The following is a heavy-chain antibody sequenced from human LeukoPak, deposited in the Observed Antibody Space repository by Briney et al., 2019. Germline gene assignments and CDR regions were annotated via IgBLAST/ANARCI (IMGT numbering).Heavy chain of an antibody. CDR1: GGSVSSGSYY. CDR3: ARARVYSSTWSEFDY. D-gene: IGHD6-13*01. CDR2: IDYSGST. V-gene: IGHV4-61*01. J-gene: IGHJ4*02. Sequence: SETLSLTCTVSGGSVSSGSYYWSWIRQPPGKGLEWIGYIDYSGSTNYNPSLKSRVTISVDTSKNQFSLKLSSVTAADMAVYYCARARVYSSTWSEFDYWGQGTLVTVSS.